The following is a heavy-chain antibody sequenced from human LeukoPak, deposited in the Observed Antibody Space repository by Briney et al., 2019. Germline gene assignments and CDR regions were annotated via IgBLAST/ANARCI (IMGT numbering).Heavy chain of an antibody. CDR2: IKQDGSEK. J-gene: IGHJ4*02. CDR1: EFTFSSYS. V-gene: IGHV3-7*01. CDR3: ARDKSVYYDTSGSRFDY. D-gene: IGHD3-22*01. Sequence: GGSLRLSCAASEFTFSSYSMNWVRQAPGKGLEWVANIKQDGSEKYYVDSVKGRFTISRDNAKNSLYLQMNSLRAEDTAVYYCARDKSVYYDTSGSRFDYWGQGTLVTVSS.